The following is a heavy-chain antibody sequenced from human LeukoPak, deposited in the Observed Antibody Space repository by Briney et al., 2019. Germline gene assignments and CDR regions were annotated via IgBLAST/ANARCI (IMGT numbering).Heavy chain of an antibody. J-gene: IGHJ3*02. CDR3: ARPRGPVAGTDYGAVDI. Sequence: ASVEVSCKASGYTFTSYAMHWVRQAPGQRLEWMGWINAGNGNTKYSQKFQGRVTITRDTSASTAYMELSSLRSEDTAVYYCARPRGPVAGTDYGAVDIWGQGTMVTVSS. CDR1: GYTFTSYA. V-gene: IGHV1-3*01. CDR2: INAGNGNT. D-gene: IGHD6-19*01.